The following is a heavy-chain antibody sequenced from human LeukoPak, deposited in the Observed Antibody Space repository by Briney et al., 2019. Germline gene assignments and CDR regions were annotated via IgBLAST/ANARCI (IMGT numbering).Heavy chain of an antibody. V-gene: IGHV3-33*03. Sequence: GGSLRLSCAASGFTFSSYGMHWVRQAPGKGLEWVAVIWYDGSNKYYADSVKGRFTISRDNAENSLYLQMNSLRVEDTAVYYCAARSSGNPYFWGQGTSVTVSS. J-gene: IGHJ4*02. CDR3: AARSSGNPYF. CDR2: IWYDGSNK. D-gene: IGHD1-26*01. CDR1: GFTFSSYG.